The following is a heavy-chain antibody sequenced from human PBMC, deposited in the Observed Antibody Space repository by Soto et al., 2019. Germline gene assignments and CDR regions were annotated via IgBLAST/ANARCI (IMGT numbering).Heavy chain of an antibody. D-gene: IGHD2-15*01. V-gene: IGHV4-39*01. CDR2: IYYSGST. CDR3: ASNVGIGNWFDP. Sequence: SETLSLTCTVSGGSISSSSYYWGWIRQPPGKGLEWIGSIYYSGSTYYNPSLKSRVTISVDTSKNQFSLKLSSVTAADTAVYYCASNVGIGNWFDPWGQGTLVTVYS. J-gene: IGHJ5*02. CDR1: GGSISSSSYY.